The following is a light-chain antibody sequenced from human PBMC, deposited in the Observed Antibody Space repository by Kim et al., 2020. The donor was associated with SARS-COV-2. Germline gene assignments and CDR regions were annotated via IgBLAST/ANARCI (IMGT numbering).Light chain of an antibody. CDR2: GAY. CDR1: HSVAGK. J-gene: IGKJ4*01. Sequence: SPGERATLSCRASHSVAGKLAWYQQKPGQAPRLLIYGAYVRATGIPARFSGSGSGTEFTLTISSLQSEDSAVYYCQEYNNWPALSFGGGTKVDIK. V-gene: IGKV3D-15*01. CDR3: QEYNNWPALS.